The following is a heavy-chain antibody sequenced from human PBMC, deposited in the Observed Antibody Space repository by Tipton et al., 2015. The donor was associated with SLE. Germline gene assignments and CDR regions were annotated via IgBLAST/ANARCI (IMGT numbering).Heavy chain of an antibody. J-gene: IGHJ2*01. V-gene: IGHV4-59*01. CDR1: GGSISSYY. CDR2: IYYSGST. Sequence: LRLSCTVSGGSISSYYWSWIRQPPGKGLEWIGYIYYSGSTNYNPSLKSRVTISVDTSKNQFSLKLSSVTAADTAVYYCARVVDFWVSDWYFDLWGRGTLVTVSS. D-gene: IGHD3-3*01. CDR3: ARVVDFWVSDWYFDL.